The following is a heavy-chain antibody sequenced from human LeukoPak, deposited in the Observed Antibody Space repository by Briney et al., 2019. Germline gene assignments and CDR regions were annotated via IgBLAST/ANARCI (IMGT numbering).Heavy chain of an antibody. CDR1: GFTFSSYS. CDR2: ISSSSSYI. J-gene: IGHJ4*02. CDR3: ARDTSRSDYLVA. Sequence: GGSLRLSCAASGFTFSSYSMNWVRQAPGKGLEWVSSISSSSSYIYYADSVKGRFTISRDNAKNSLYLQMNSLRAEDTAVYYCARDTSRSDYLVAWGQGTLVTVSS. V-gene: IGHV3-21*01.